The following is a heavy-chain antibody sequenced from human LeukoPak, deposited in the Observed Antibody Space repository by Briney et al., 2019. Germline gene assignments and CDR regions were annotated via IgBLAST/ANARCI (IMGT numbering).Heavy chain of an antibody. CDR2: ISSSSSYI. V-gene: IGHV3-21*03. Sequence: GGSLRLSCAASGFTFSSYSMNWVRQAPGKGLEWVSSISSSSSYIYYADSVKGRFTISRDNSKNTLYLQMSSLRVEDTAVYYCATFGVIVRNDYFDYWGQGALVAVSS. CDR3: ATFGVIVRNDYFDY. CDR1: GFTFSSYS. J-gene: IGHJ4*02. D-gene: IGHD3-3*01.